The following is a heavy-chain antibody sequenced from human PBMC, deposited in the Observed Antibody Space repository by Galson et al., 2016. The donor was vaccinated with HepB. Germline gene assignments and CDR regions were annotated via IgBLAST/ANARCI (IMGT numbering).Heavy chain of an antibody. D-gene: IGHD3-16*01. CDR1: GVSVNNEAYH. Sequence: SETLSLTCSVSGVSVNNEAYHWSWIRQPPGKGLEWLGHSYHCWHLNDKLRGRVSMSIDTAKNQFSLSLTSLTAADTAVYYCATYLAGHGGTGYWGQGTLVTVAS. CDR2: SYHCWHL. J-gene: IGHJ4*02. V-gene: IGHV4-61*08. CDR3: ATYLAGHGGTGY.